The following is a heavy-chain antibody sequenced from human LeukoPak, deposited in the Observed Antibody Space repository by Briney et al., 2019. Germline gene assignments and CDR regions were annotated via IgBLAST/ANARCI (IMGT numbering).Heavy chain of an antibody. CDR3: ATVSRYDTYYFDY. D-gene: IGHD3-22*01. CDR1: GYTLTELS. V-gene: IGHV1-24*01. J-gene: IGHJ4*02. CDR2: FDPEDGET. Sequence: ASVKVSRKVSGYTLTELSMHWVRQAPGKGLEWMGGFDPEDGETIYAQKFQGRVTMTEDTSTDTAYMELSSLRSEDTAVYYCATVSRYDTYYFDYWGQGTLVTVSS.